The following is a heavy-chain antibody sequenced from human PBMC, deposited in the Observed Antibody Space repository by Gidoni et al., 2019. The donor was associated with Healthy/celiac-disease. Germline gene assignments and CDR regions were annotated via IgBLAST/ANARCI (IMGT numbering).Heavy chain of an antibody. J-gene: IGHJ6*02. CDR3: ARDGDYGGDYYYYGMDV. V-gene: IGHV4-61*02. Sequence: QVQLQESGPGLVKPSQTLSLTCTVSGGSISSGSYYWSWIRQPAGKGLEWIGRIYTSGSTNYNPSLKSRVTISVDTSKNQFSLKLSSVTAADTAVYYCARDGDYGGDYYYYGMDVWGQGTTVTVSS. CDR2: IYTSGST. D-gene: IGHD4-17*01. CDR1: GGSISSGSYY.